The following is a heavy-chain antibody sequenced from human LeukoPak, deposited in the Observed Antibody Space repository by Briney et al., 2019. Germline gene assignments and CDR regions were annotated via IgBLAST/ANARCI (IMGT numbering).Heavy chain of an antibody. CDR3: ANRGIGGLREIGYYFDY. D-gene: IGHD3-16*01. V-gene: IGHV3-23*01. CDR1: GFTFSSYW. Sequence: GGSLRLSCAASGFTFSSYWMSWVRQAPGKGLEWVSAISGSGGSTYYADSVKGRFTISRDNSKNTLYLQMNSLRAEDTAVYYCANRGIGGLREIGYYFDYWGQGTLVTVSS. J-gene: IGHJ4*02. CDR2: ISGSGGST.